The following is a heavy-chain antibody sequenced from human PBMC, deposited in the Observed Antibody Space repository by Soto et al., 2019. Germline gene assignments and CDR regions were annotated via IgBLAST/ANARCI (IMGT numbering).Heavy chain of an antibody. CDR2: INPYSGGA. Sequence: ASVKVSCKASGYTFTGYFMHWVRQAPGQGLEWMGWINPYSGGADYAQSFQGRVTMTRDTSISAVYMELSRLRFDGTAVYYCARVIRGAYYNSPLDTWGQGTVVTVSS. D-gene: IGHD3-10*01. J-gene: IGHJ5*02. V-gene: IGHV1-2*02. CDR1: GYTFTGYF. CDR3: ARVIRGAYYNSPLDT.